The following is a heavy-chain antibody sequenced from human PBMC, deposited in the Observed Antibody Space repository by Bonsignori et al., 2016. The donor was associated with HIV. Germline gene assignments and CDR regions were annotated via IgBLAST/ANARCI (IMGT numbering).Heavy chain of an antibody. CDR2: INSDGSST. Sequence: VRQAPGKGLVWVSRINSDGSSTSYADSVKGRFTISRDNAKNTLYLQMNSLRAEDTAVYYCARGGPAAQNDYWGQGTLVTVSS. V-gene: IGHV3-74*01. D-gene: IGHD2-2*01. CDR3: ARGGPAAQNDY. J-gene: IGHJ4*02.